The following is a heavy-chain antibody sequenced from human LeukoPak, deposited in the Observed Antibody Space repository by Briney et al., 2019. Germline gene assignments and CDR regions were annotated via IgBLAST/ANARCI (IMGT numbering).Heavy chain of an antibody. D-gene: IGHD2-2*01. CDR2: IRYDGSNK. V-gene: IGHV3-30*02. CDR3: AKDSAYQLLLYNWFDP. J-gene: IGHJ5*02. CDR1: GFTFSSYG. Sequence: GGSLRLSCAASGFTFSSYGMHWVRQASGKGLEWVAFIRYDGSNKYYADSVKGRFTISRDNSKNTLYLQMNSLRAEDTAVYYCAKDSAYQLLLYNWFDPWGQGTLVTVSS.